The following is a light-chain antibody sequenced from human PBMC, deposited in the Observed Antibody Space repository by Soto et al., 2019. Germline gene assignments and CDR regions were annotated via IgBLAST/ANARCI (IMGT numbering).Light chain of an antibody. CDR1: DSVSISY. CDR2: VAS. CDR3: QQWGNSPRVT. J-gene: IGKJ4*01. V-gene: IGKV3-20*01. Sequence: IVLTQSPGTLSLSPGERATLSCRASDSVSISYLAWYQQKPGHAPRLLIYVASTRAAGIPDMISGGGSGTDFDLRIRRLEPEDFAVYYGQQWGNSPRVTFGGGTKVEIK.